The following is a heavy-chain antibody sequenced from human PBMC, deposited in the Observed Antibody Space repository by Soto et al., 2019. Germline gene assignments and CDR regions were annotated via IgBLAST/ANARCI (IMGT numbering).Heavy chain of an antibody. CDR2: TYYKSKWYN. CDR1: GDSVSSNSAA. CDR3: ARGSWDDVSGHYYMDV. D-gene: IGHD1-1*01. J-gene: IGHJ6*03. Sequence: PSQTLSLTCAISGDSVSSNSAAWNWIRQTPSRGLEWLGRTYYKSKWYNNYALSVQSRITVNPDTSKNQFSLQLNSVTPEDTAVYYCARGSWDDVSGHYYMDVWGKGTTVTVSS. V-gene: IGHV6-1*01.